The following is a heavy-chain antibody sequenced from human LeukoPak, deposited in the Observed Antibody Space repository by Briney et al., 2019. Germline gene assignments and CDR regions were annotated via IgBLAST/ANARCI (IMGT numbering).Heavy chain of an antibody. Sequence: ASVKVSCKASGYTFTSYYMHWVRQAPGQGLEWMGIINPSGGSTSYAQKFQGRVTMTRDTPTSTVYMELSSLRSEDTAVYYCARGMMVRGVIYWFDPWGQGTLVTVSS. CDR1: GYTFTSYY. D-gene: IGHD3-10*01. CDR3: ARGMMVRGVIYWFDP. V-gene: IGHV1-46*01. J-gene: IGHJ5*02. CDR2: INPSGGST.